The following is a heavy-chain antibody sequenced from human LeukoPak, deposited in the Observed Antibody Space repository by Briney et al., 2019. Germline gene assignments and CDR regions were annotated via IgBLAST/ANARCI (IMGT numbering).Heavy chain of an antibody. V-gene: IGHV4-4*07. Sequence: PSETLSLTCSVSGGSISSYYWSWIRQPAGKGLEWIGRIYTSETTNYNPSLKSRLTISVDTSKNQFSLKLSSVTAADTAVYYCARDRCDSTSCSSRGAFDYWGQGILVTVSS. CDR2: IYTSETT. CDR1: GGSISSYY. CDR3: ARDRCDSTSCSSRGAFDY. D-gene: IGHD2-2*01. J-gene: IGHJ4*02.